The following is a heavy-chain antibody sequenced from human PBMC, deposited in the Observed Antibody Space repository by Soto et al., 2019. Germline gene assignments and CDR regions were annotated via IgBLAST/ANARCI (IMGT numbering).Heavy chain of an antibody. V-gene: IGHV4-34*01. CDR3: ARGVVRRVIIQYTSSFDY. J-gene: IGHJ4*02. CDR1: GGSFSDYY. Sequence: PETLSLTCDDYGGSFSDYYWTWIRQAPWRVLEWIGEINHSGSASYNPSLTSRATISVDTSKNQFSLKLTSVTAADTAVYYCARGVVRRVIIQYTSSFDYWGQGTLPTDSS. D-gene: IGHD3-10*01. CDR2: INHSGSA.